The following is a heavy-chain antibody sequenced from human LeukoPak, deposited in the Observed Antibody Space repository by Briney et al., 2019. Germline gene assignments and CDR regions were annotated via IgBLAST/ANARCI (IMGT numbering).Heavy chain of an antibody. CDR2: IYHSGST. D-gene: IGHD6-6*01. CDR3: ARTSIAARRADAFDI. V-gene: IGHV4-30-2*01. CDR1: GGSISSGGYS. Sequence: PSETLSLTCAVSGGSISSGGYSWSWIRQPPGKGLEWIGYIYHSGSTYYNPSLKSRVTISVDRSKNQFSLKLSSVTAADTAVYYCARTSIAARRADAFDIWGQGTMVTVSS. J-gene: IGHJ3*02.